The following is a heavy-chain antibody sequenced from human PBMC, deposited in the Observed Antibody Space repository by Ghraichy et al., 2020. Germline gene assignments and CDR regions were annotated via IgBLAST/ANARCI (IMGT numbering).Heavy chain of an antibody. CDR3: ARDLKGDGFDY. D-gene: IGHD5-24*01. J-gene: IGHJ4*02. V-gene: IGHV3-72*01. CDR1: GFTFSDHY. Sequence: LSLTCAASGFTFSDHYMDWVRQAPGKGLEWVGRTRNKANSYTTEYAASVKGRFTISRDDSKNSLYLQMNSLKTEDTAVYYCARDLKGDGFDYWGQGTLVTVSS. CDR2: TRNKANSYTT.